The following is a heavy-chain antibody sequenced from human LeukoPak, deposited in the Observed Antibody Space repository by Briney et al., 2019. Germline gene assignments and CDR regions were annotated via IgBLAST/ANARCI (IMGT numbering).Heavy chain of an antibody. CDR1: GGTFSSYA. CDR2: IIPIFGTA. V-gene: IGHV1-69*06. CDR3: ATPDYDILTSRAFDI. J-gene: IGHJ3*02. Sequence: ASVKVPCKASGGTFSSYAISWVRQAPGQGLEWMGGIIPIFGTANYAQKFQGRVTITADKSTSTAYMELSSLRSEDTAVYYCATPDYDILTSRAFDIWGQGTMVTVSS. D-gene: IGHD3-9*01.